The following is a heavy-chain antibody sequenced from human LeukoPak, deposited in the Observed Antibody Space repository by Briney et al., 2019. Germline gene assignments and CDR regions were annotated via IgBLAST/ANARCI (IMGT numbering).Heavy chain of an antibody. J-gene: IGHJ6*04. Sequence: GGSLRLSCAASGFTFSGSAMHWVRQASGKGLEWVGRIRSKANSYATAYAASVKGRFTISRDDPKNTVYLQMNSLKTEDTAVYYCTPTSTDIEEWGKGTTVTVSS. D-gene: IGHD2-2*01. V-gene: IGHV3-73*01. CDR2: IRSKANSYAT. CDR3: TPTSTDIEE. CDR1: GFTFSGSA.